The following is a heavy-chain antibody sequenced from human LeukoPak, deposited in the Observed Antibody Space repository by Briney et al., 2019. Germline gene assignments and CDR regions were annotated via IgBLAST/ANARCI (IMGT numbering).Heavy chain of an antibody. Sequence: ASVKVSCKASGYTFASHGISWMRQAPGHGLEWMGWIGPYTGNTNHAQKFQGRVTMTTDTSTNTAYMDLRSLRSDDTAVYYCARSPGVSRFIWYFDLWGRGTLVTVSS. CDR3: ARSPGVSRFIWYFDL. D-gene: IGHD7-27*01. V-gene: IGHV1-18*01. J-gene: IGHJ2*01. CDR2: IGPYTGNT. CDR1: GYTFASHG.